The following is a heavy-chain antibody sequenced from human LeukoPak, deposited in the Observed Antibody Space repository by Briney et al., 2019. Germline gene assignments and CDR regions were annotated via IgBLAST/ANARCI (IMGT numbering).Heavy chain of an antibody. CDR3: ARDLKDDYPEDVFDL. CDR2: ISGSGGTII. CDR1: GFTFSSYG. D-gene: IGHD4/OR15-4a*01. V-gene: IGHV3-48*04. J-gene: IGHJ3*01. Sequence: GGSLRLSCAASGFTFSSYGMSWVRQAPGKGLEWVSAISGSGGTIIYYADSLKGRFTISRDNAKNSLYLQVNSLRVEDTAVYYCARDLKDDYPEDVFDLWGQGTMVTVSS.